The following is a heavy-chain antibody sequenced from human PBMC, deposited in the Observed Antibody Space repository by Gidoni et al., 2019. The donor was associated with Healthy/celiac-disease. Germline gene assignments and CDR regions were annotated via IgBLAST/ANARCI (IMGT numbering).Heavy chain of an antibody. CDR1: GVTFSSFT. CDR2: IIPILGIA. Sequence: QVQLLQSGAEVKQPGSSVQFSCKASGVTFSSFTISWVRQAPGQGLEWMGRIIPILGIANYAQKFQGRVTITADKSTSTAYMELSSLRSEDTAVYYCARDNTGGADYYYGMDVWGQGTTVTVSS. V-gene: IGHV1-69*08. CDR3: ARDNTGGADYYYGMDV. J-gene: IGHJ6*02. D-gene: IGHD2-8*02.